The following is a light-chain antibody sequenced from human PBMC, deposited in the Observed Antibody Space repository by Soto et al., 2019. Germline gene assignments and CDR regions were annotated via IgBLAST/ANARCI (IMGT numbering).Light chain of an antibody. CDR3: QQYGGSPIT. J-gene: IGKJ5*01. Sequence: EVVLTQSPGTLSLSPLVIATLSCMASQSVSRRLAWYQQRPGQSPRLLISGASMRASGVPVRFIGSGSGTDFTLTITRLEPEDFAVYYCQQYGGSPITFGLGTRLEIK. V-gene: IGKV3-20*01. CDR2: GAS. CDR1: QSVSRR.